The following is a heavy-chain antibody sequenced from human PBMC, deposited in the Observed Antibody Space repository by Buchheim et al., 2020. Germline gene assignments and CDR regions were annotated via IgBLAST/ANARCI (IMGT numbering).Heavy chain of an antibody. CDR3: ARHLGGSSSCDD. CDR1: GDSISTSTYR. CDR2: IYYTGYTGNT. V-gene: IGHV4-39*01. J-gene: IGHJ4*02. Sequence: QLQLQESGPGLVKPSETLSLTCTVSGDSISTSTYRWTWIRQPPGKGLEWIGNIYYTGYTGNTYYSPSLKSRVTISIDTSENQFSLKVTSVTAADTAVYYCARHLGGSSSCDDWGQGTL. D-gene: IGHD6-6*01.